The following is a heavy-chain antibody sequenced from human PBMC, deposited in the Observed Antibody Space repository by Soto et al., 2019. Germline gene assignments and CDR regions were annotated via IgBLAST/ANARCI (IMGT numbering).Heavy chain of an antibody. V-gene: IGHV3-74*01. D-gene: IGHD3-3*01. CDR1: GFTFSSPW. CDR2: INSDGSDT. Sequence: EVQLVESGGGLVQPGGSLRLSCVASGFTFSSPWMHWVRQSPGKGLVWVSRINSDGSDTTYADSVKGRFTISSDNAKITLYPQMHSLRAEDMAVYYCARGLEEWARPSVIWGQGTLVTVSS. CDR3: ARGLEEWARPSVI. J-gene: IGHJ3*02.